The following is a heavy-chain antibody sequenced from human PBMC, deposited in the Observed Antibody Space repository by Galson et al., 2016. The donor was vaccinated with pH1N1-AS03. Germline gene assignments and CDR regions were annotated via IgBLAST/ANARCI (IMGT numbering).Heavy chain of an antibody. Sequence: SETLSLTCTVSGGSISSSAYYWGWIRQPPGKGLEWLGYIYYSVTTNYNPSLKSRVTISVDTSKNQFSLKLTSVTAADTAVYYCARDPSQSYYGRHYMDVWGKGTTVTVSS. J-gene: IGHJ6*03. V-gene: IGHV4-61*08. D-gene: IGHD3-10*01. CDR2: IYYSVTT. CDR1: GGSISSSAYY. CDR3: ARDPSQSYYGRHYMDV.